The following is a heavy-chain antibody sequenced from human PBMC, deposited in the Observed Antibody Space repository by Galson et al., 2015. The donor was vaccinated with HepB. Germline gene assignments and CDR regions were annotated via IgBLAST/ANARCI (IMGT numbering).Heavy chain of an antibody. J-gene: IGHJ4*02. D-gene: IGHD4-17*01. CDR3: SVHQNLAPAPTVDF. V-gene: IGHV1-69*13. Sequence: SVKVSCKASGGTFSDYAFSWVRQAPGQGLEWMGGIIPTLGTTDYAQSFQDRVTITADESTSTVYMELNSLRSDDSAVYYCSVHQNLAPAPTVDFWGQGTLVTVSS. CDR2: IIPTLGTT. CDR1: GGTFSDYA.